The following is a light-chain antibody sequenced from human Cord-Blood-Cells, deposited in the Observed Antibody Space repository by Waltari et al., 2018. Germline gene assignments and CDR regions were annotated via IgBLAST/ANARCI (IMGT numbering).Light chain of an antibody. J-gene: IGKJ4*01. CDR1: QSISSY. V-gene: IGKV1-39*01. CDR2: AAS. Sequence: DIQMTQSPSSLSASVGDRVTITCRASQSISSYLNWYQQKPGKAPKLLIYAASSLQSGVPSRFSGSGSGTDFTLTISSLQPEDFATYYCKQSYSTLTFGGGTKVEIK. CDR3: KQSYSTLT.